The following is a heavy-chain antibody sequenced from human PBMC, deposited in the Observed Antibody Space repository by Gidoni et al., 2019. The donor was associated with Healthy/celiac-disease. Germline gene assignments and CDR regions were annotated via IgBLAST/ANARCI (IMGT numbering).Heavy chain of an antibody. CDR2: MHPSSGNT. J-gene: IGHJ6*02. D-gene: IGHD3-10*01. CDR3: AGGHDGSGSSYYYYYYGMDV. V-gene: IGHV1-8*01. Sequence: QVQLVQSGAEVKKPGASVKVSCKPSGYTFTSSDINWVRQATGQGLEWMGWMHPSSGNTGYEKKFQGRVTMTRNTTISTAYMELSSLRSEDTAVYCCAGGHDGSGSSYYYYYYGMDVWGQGTTVTVSS. CDR1: GYTFTSSD.